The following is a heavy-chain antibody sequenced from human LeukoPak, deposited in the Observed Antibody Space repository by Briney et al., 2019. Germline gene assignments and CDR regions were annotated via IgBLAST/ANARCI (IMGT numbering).Heavy chain of an antibody. CDR1: GFTFSSYA. CDR3: ARDRSSGWFDY. CDR2: ISYDGSNK. Sequence: PGGSLRLSCAASGFTFSSYAMHWVRQAPGKGLEWVAVISYDGSNKYYADSVKGRFTISRDNSKNTLYLQMNSLRAVDTAVYYCARDRSSGWFDYWGQGTLVTVSS. J-gene: IGHJ5*01. V-gene: IGHV3-30-3*01. D-gene: IGHD6-19*01.